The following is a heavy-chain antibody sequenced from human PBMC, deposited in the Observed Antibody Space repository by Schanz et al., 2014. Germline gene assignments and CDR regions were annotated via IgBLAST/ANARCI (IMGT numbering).Heavy chain of an antibody. CDR3: ARDLNRCGGDCYAG. CDR1: GFTFNNFN. Sequence: EVQLVESGGGLVKPGGSLRLSCAASGFTFNNFNMNWVRQAPGKGLEWVSGIGPASDPYYADSVKGRFTISRDNSKNTLFLQMSSLRAEDTAVDYCARDLNRCGGDCYAGWGQGTLVTVSS. J-gene: IGHJ4*02. CDR2: IGPASDP. V-gene: IGHV3-66*01. D-gene: IGHD2-21*02.